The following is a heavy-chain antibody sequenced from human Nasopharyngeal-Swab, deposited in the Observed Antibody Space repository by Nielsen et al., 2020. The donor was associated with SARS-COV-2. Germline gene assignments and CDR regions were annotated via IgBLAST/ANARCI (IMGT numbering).Heavy chain of an antibody. Sequence: SETLSPTCAVYGGSFSGYYWSWIRQPPGKGLEWIGEINHSGSTNYNPSLKSRVTISVDTSKNQFSLKLSSVTAADTAVYYCARAPGYSSSWRPNWFDPWGQGTLVTVSS. J-gene: IGHJ5*02. V-gene: IGHV4-34*01. CDR3: ARAPGYSSSWRPNWFDP. CDR1: GGSFSGYY. D-gene: IGHD6-13*01. CDR2: INHSGST.